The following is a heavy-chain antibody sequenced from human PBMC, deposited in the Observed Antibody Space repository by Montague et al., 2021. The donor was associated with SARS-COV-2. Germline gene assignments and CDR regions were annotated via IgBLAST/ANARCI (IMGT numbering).Heavy chain of an antibody. Sequence: SETRSLTCSVSGGSISSYYWSWIRQSPGKGLEWIGYTFHSGVTDYNPSLKSRVTISVDMSENQFSLQLNSVTAADSAVYYCARTEYNWNDWFDPWGQGTLVTVSS. CDR1: GGSISSYY. CDR3: ARTEYNWNDWFDP. D-gene: IGHD1-20*01. CDR2: TFHSGVT. J-gene: IGHJ5*02. V-gene: IGHV4-59*13.